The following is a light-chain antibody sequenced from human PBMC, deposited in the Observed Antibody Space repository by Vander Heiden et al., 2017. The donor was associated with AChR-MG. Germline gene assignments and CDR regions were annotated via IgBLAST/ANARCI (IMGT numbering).Light chain of an antibody. CDR1: QSVSSSY. Sequence: DIVLTQSPGTLSLSPGERATLSCRASQSVSSSYLAWYQQKQGQAPRLLIYGASSRATGIPDRFSGSGCGTDFTLTISRREPEDFAVYYCQQYGSSPPYTFGQGTKLEIK. J-gene: IGKJ2*01. V-gene: IGKV3-20*01. CDR2: GAS. CDR3: QQYGSSPPYT.